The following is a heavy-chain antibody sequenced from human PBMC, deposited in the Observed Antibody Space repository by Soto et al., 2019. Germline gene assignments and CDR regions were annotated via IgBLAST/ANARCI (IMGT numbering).Heavy chain of an antibody. Sequence: QLQLQESGPGLVKPSETLSLTCTVSGGSISSSSYYWGWIRQPPGKGLEWIGSIYYSGSTYYNPSLKSRVTISVDTSKNQFSLKLSSVTAADTAVYYCARLIDDYGDPTYYYYGMDVWGQGTTVTVSS. CDR1: GGSISSSSYY. D-gene: IGHD4-17*01. CDR2: IYYSGST. CDR3: ARLIDDYGDPTYYYYGMDV. J-gene: IGHJ6*02. V-gene: IGHV4-39*01.